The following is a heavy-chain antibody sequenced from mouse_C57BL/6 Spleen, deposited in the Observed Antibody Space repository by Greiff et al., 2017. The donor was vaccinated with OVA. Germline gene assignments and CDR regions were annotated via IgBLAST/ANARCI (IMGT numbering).Heavy chain of an antibody. CDR2: INPNNGGT. D-gene: IGHD2-4*01. CDR3: AGGKKMYDYDAFAY. Sequence: VQLQQSGPELVKPGASVKISCKASGYTFTDYYMNWVKQSHGKSLEWIGDINPNNGGTSYNQKFKGKATLTVDKSSSTAYMELRSLTSEDSAVYYCAGGKKMYDYDAFAYWGQGTLVTVSA. CDR1: GYTFTDYY. V-gene: IGHV1-26*01. J-gene: IGHJ3*01.